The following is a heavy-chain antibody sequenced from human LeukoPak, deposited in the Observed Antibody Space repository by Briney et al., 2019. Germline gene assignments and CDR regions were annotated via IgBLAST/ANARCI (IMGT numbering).Heavy chain of an antibody. J-gene: IGHJ4*02. Sequence: PGGSLRLSYAASGFTFSSYGMHWVRQAPGQGLEGVAGIWYDGSKKYYADSVKGRFTISRDNSKNTLSLQVSSLRTEDTAVYYCAKDRYSYAFEYSDSWGQGTLVTVSS. D-gene: IGHD5-18*01. CDR3: AKDRYSYAFEYSDS. CDR2: IWYDGSKK. CDR1: GFTFSSYG. V-gene: IGHV3-30*02.